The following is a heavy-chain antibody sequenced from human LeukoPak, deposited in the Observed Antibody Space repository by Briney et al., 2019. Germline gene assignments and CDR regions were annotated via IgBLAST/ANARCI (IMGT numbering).Heavy chain of an antibody. J-gene: IGHJ6*02. CDR2: ISGSGGST. D-gene: IGHD6-19*01. CDR3: ATSGGWLVRVYYGMDV. V-gene: IGHV3-23*01. Sequence: PGGSLRLSCAASGFTFSSYAMSWVRQAPGMGLEWVSAISGSGGSTYYADSVKGRFTISRDNSKNTLYLQMNSLRAEDTAVYYCATSGGWLVRVYYGMDVWGQGTTVTVSS. CDR1: GFTFSSYA.